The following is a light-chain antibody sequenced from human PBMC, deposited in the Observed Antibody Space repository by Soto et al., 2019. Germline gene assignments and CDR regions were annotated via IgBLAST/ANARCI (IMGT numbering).Light chain of an antibody. CDR3: KQTHSTIHS. J-gene: IGKJ2*01. V-gene: IGKV1-39*01. Sequence: GDTITISCRASQNIERYLNWYQKKEGRAPQLLMFAAANLESGVQSRFRGSGSGTDFTLTIRSLQPEDVATYYCKQTHSTIHSFGQGTKVDIK. CDR2: AAA. CDR1: QNIERY.